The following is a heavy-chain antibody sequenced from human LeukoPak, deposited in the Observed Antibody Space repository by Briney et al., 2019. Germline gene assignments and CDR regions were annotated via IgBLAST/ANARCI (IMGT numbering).Heavy chain of an antibody. V-gene: IGHV4-61*05. CDR1: GGSISSSYYY. Sequence: SETLSLTCTVSGGSISSSYYYWSWIRHPPGKGLEWIGFIYYSGITTYNPSLKSRVTISVDTSRNQFSLKMNSMTAADTALYYCAAGRMITEVNALDYWGQGTLVTVSS. J-gene: IGHJ4*02. CDR2: IYYSGIT. D-gene: IGHD3-22*01. CDR3: AAGRMITEVNALDY.